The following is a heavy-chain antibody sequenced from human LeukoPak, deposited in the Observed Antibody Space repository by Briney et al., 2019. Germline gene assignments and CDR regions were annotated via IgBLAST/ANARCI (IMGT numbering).Heavy chain of an antibody. CDR2: MNPDSGNT. Sequence: ASVKVSCKASGYTFTSYDINWVRQATGQGLEWMGWMNPDSGNTGYAQKFQGRVTITRNTSISTAYMELSSLRSEDTAVYYCATSVLRYFDWLGDDAFDIWGQGTMVTVSS. V-gene: IGHV1-8*03. J-gene: IGHJ3*02. CDR1: GYTFTSYD. CDR3: ATSVLRYFDWLGDDAFDI. D-gene: IGHD3-9*01.